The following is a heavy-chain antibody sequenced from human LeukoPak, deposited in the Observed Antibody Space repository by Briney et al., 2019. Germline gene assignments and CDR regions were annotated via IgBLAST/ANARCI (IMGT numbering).Heavy chain of an antibody. CDR3: ARKLWSYFDY. D-gene: IGHD3-10*01. J-gene: IGHJ4*02. V-gene: IGHV4-34*01. CDR1: GGSFSGYY. CDR2: INHSGSI. Sequence: PSETLSLTCAVYGGSFSGYYWSWIRQPPGKGLEWIGEINHSGSINYNPSLKSRVTISVDTSKNQFSLKLSSVTAADTAVYYCARKLWSYFDYWGQGTLVTVSS.